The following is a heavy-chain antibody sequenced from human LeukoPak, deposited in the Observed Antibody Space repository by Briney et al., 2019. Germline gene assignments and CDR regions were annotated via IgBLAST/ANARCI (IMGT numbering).Heavy chain of an antibody. D-gene: IGHD4-17*01. CDR2: ISGSGGST. Sequence: PGGSLRLSGAASGFTFSSYAMSWFRQAPGKGLDWFSPISGSGGSTYYADSVKGRFTISRDNSKNTLYLQMNSLRAEDTAVYYCAKDRLRDYGDHAYYFDYWGQGTLVTVSS. CDR3: AKDRLRDYGDHAYYFDY. J-gene: IGHJ4*02. CDR1: GFTFSSYA. V-gene: IGHV3-23*01.